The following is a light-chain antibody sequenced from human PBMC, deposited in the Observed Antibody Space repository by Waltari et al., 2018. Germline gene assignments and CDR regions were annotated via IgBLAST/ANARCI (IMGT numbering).Light chain of an antibody. CDR3: QQYYSSPYT. CDR2: WAS. Sequence: DIVMTQSPDSLSVSLGERATTNCKSSQSILSSSNNMNYLSWYQQKPGQPPKLLIYWASTRESGVPDRFSGSGSGTDFTLTISNLQAEDVAVYYCQQYYSSPYTFGQGTKLDIK. J-gene: IGKJ2*01. CDR1: QSILSSSNNMNY. V-gene: IGKV4-1*01.